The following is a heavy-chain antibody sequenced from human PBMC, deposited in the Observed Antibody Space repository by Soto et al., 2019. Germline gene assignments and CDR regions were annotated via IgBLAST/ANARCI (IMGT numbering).Heavy chain of an antibody. D-gene: IGHD3-9*01. Sequence: GGSLRLSGAASGFTVSSNYMSWVRQAPGKGLEWVSVIYGGGSTYYADSVKGRFSISRDNSKNTLYLQMNSLRAEDTAVYYCARVAGIWTVDYWGQGTLVTVSS. CDR1: GFTVSSNY. J-gene: IGHJ4*02. CDR2: IYGGGST. V-gene: IGHV3-66*01. CDR3: ARVAGIWTVDY.